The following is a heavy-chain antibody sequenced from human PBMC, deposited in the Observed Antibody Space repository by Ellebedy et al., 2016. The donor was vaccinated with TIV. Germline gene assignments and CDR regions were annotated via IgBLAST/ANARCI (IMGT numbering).Heavy chain of an antibody. J-gene: IGHJ4*02. D-gene: IGHD3-22*01. Sequence: GGSLRLSCGASGFSFSNFAMTWVRQAPGKGLEWVSSISASGISTDYADSVRGRVTISRDNSRNTLYLQMDSLRADDTAVYYCAKLDSSSYYYGRFDYWGQGTLVTVSS. CDR2: ISASGIST. CDR1: GFSFSNFA. V-gene: IGHV3-23*01. CDR3: AKLDSSSYYYGRFDY.